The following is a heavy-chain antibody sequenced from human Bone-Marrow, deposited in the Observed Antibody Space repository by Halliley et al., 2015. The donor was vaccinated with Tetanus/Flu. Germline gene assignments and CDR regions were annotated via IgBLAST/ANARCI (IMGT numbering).Heavy chain of an antibody. V-gene: IGHV5-51*01. D-gene: IGHD1-26*01. Sequence: EWVGIIYPSNSDTRSSPSFQGQVTISADKSISTAYLQWSSLKASDTVVYYCARRKLYSGGYFDYWGQGTLVTVSS. CDR3: ARRKLYSGGYFDY. CDR2: IYPSNSDT. J-gene: IGHJ4*02.